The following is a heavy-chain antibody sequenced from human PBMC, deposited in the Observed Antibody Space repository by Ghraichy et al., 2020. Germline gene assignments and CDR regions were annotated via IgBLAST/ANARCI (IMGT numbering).Heavy chain of an antibody. D-gene: IGHD1-26*01. CDR1: GYSISSGYY. V-gene: IGHV4-38-2*02. CDR2: IYHSGST. J-gene: IGHJ4*02. CDR3: ARAALRGEWELPTSSDF. Sequence: TLSLTCTVSGYSISSGYYWAWIRQSPGKGLEWIGNIYHSGSTAYTPSFKSRVTISVDTSKNQFSLKLSSVTAADTAVYYCARAALRGEWELPTSSDFWGQGTLVTVSA.